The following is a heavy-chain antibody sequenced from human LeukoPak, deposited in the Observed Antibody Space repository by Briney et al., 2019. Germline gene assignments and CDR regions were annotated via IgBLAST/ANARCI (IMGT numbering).Heavy chain of an antibody. CDR2: IIPIFGTA. CDR3: ARGGYGSGAYYYYYGMDV. V-gene: IGHV1-69*01. CDR1: GGTFSSYA. D-gene: IGHD3-10*01. J-gene: IGHJ6*04. Sequence: SVKVSCKASGGTFSSYAISWVRQAPGQGLEWMGGIIPIFGTANYAQKFQGRVTTTADESTSTAYMELSSLRSEDTAVYYCARGGYGSGAYYYYYGMDVWGKGTTVTVSS.